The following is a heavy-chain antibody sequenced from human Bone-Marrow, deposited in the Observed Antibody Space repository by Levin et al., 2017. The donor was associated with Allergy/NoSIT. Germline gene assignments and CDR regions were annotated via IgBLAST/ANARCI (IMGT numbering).Heavy chain of an antibody. CDR3: ARGLTGTTAYAY. CDR2: LIPMLNAA. V-gene: IGHV1-69*13. Sequence: AASVKVSCKASGDTFTNYPITWVRQAPGQGLEWMGGLIPMLNAAKYAQKFQGRVTFTADESTSTAYMELSGLTPDDTAVYYCARGLTGTTAYAYWGQGALVIVSS. J-gene: IGHJ4*02. D-gene: IGHD1-7*01. CDR1: GDTFTNYP.